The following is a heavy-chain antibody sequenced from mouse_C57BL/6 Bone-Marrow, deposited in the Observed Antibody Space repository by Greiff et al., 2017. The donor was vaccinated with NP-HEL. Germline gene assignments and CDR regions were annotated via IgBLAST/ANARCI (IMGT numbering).Heavy chain of an antibody. CDR3: ARGGDPWFAY. CDR2: IYPGDGDT. V-gene: IGHV1-82*01. Sequence: VQLQQSGPELVKPGASVKISCKASGYAFSSSWMNWVKQRPGKGLEWIGRIYPGDGDTNYNGKFKGKATLTADKSSSTAYMQLSSLTSEDSAVYVCARGGDPWFAYWGQGTLVTVSA. J-gene: IGHJ3*01. CDR1: GYAFSSSW.